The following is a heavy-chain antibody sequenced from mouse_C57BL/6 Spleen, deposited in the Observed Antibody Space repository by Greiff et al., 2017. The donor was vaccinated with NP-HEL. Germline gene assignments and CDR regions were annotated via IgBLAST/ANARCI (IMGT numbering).Heavy chain of an antibody. J-gene: IGHJ4*01. V-gene: IGHV1-9*01. CDR3: ARSPIYYYGSSPDYYAMDY. CDR2: ILPGSGST. CDR1: GYTFTGYW. Sequence: VQLQQSGAELMKPGASVKLSCKATGYTFTGYWIEWVKQRPGHGLEWIGEILPGSGSTNYNEKFKGKATFTADTSSNTAYMQLSSLTTEDSAIYYCARSPIYYYGSSPDYYAMDYWGQGTSVTVSS. D-gene: IGHD1-1*01.